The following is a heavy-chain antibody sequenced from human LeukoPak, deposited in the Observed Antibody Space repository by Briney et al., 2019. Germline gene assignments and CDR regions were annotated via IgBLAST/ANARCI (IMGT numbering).Heavy chain of an antibody. CDR2: IRSKGYGGTT. CDR3: TRALNSPHDD. V-gene: IGHV3-49*04. CDR1: GFTFGDYV. Sequence: GRSLRLSCTASGFTFGDYVMNWVRQAPGRGLEWVGFIRSKGYGGTTEYAASVKGRFTISRDDSKSIAYLQMNSLKTDDTAVYYCTRALNSPHDDWGQGTLVIVSS. J-gene: IGHJ4*02. D-gene: IGHD5-18*01.